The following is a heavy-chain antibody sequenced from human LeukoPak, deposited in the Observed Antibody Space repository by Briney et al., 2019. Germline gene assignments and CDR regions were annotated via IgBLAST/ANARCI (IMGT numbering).Heavy chain of an antibody. CDR2: ITRNSGII. V-gene: IGHV3-9*01. Sequence: PGRSLRLSCAASQFTFEDYAMHWVRQVPGKGLEWVSGITRNSGIIAYADSVKGRFTISRDNANKSLYLHMNSLRPEDTAFYYCAKDILGTTSDAFDIWAKGQWSSSLQ. CDR1: QFTFEDYA. CDR3: AKDILGTTSDAFDI. D-gene: IGHD1-7*01. J-gene: IGHJ3*02.